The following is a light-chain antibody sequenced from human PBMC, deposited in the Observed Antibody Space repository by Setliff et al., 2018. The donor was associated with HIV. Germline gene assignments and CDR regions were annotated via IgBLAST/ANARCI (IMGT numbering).Light chain of an antibody. J-gene: IGLJ1*01. V-gene: IGLV2-14*03. Sequence: QSVLAQPASVSGSPGQSITISCTGTSSDIGDYNYVSWYQQHPGKAPKVMIYDVSKRPSGVSTRFSGSKSGNTASLTISGLQAEDEADYYCCSYAGSYTFGYVFGTGTKVTVL. CDR1: SSDIGDYNY. CDR2: DVS. CDR3: CSYAGSYTFGYV.